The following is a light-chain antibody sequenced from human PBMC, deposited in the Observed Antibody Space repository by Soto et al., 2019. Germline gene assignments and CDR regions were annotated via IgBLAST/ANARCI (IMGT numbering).Light chain of an antibody. CDR2: SAF. CDR3: QQLNSYPQT. Sequence: IQLSQSPSSLSASVGDRVAITCQASRSISSYLAWYHQKPWKAPKLLGYSAFSLQDGTPFRFSGSGSGPDFTLTISSLQPEDAATYFCQQLNSYPQTFGQGTRLEI. CDR1: RSISSY. J-gene: IGKJ5*01. V-gene: IGKV1-9*01.